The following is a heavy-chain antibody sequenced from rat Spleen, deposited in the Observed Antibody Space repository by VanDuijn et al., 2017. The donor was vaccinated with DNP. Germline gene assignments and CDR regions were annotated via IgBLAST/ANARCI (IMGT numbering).Heavy chain of an antibody. CDR2: ITYDGGRS. Sequence: EVQLVESGGGLVQPGRSLKLSCAASGFTFSHYYMAWVRQVPTKGLELVAYITYDGGRSFYGDSVKGRFTISRDNAKSTLYLQMNSLRYEDMATYYCARHVLPLRVWDYWGQGVMVTVSS. J-gene: IGHJ2*01. CDR3: ARHVLPLRVWDY. D-gene: IGHD1-4*01. CDR1: GFTFSHYY. V-gene: IGHV5-22*01.